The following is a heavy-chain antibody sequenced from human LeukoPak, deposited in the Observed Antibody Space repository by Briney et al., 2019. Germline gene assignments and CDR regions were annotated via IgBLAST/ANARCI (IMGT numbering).Heavy chain of an antibody. CDR2: IWYDGSNK. CDR3: AKPTGIAAAYDY. CDR1: GFTFSSYG. J-gene: IGHJ4*02. Sequence: GGSLRLSCAASGFTFSSYGMHWVRQAPGKGLEWVAVIWYDGSNKYYADSVKGRFTISRDNSKNTLYLQMNSLRAEDTAVYYCAKPTGIAAAYDYWGQGTLVTVSS. V-gene: IGHV3-33*06. D-gene: IGHD6-13*01.